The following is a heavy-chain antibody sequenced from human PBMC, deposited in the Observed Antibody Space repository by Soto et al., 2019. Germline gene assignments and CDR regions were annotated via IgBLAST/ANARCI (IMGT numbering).Heavy chain of an antibody. V-gene: IGHV3-53*04. CDR3: ARDLGYYDSSGVICYYYYVLDV. J-gene: IGHJ6*02. Sequence: GIGSASCRVTVCIYYMSGSLKEKGKGLEWVSVIYSGGSTYYADSVKGRFTISRHNSKNTLYLQMNSLRAEDTAVYYCARDLGYYDSSGVICYYYYVLDVLGQGTTVTVSS. D-gene: IGHD3-22*01. CDR1: RVTVCIYY. CDR2: IYSGGST.